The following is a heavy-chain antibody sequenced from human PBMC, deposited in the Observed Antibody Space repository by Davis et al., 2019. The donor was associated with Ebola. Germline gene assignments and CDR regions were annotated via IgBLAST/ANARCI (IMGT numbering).Heavy chain of an antibody. Sequence: AASVTVSCKASGYTFTSYYMHWVRQAPGQGLEWMGIINPSGGSTSYAQKFQGRVTITADESTSTAYMELSSLRSEDTAVYYCAREAGGWYRDAFDIWGQGTMVTVSS. CDR1: GYTFTSYY. V-gene: IGHV1-46*01. CDR3: AREAGGWYRDAFDI. J-gene: IGHJ3*02. D-gene: IGHD6-19*01. CDR2: INPSGGST.